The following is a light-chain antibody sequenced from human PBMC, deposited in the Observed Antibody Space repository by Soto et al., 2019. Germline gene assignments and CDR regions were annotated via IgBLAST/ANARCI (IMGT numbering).Light chain of an antibody. CDR2: SAS. J-gene: IGLJ1*01. V-gene: IGLV7-43*01. CDR1: TGAVTSGHY. CDR3: LLSYGGAYV. Sequence: QAVVTQEPSLTVSPGGTVTLTCASSTGAVTSGHYPNWFQQKPGQAPWALIYSASNKHPWTPARFSGSLLGGKAALTLSGVQPEDEAEYYCLLSYGGAYVFGTGTKVTVL.